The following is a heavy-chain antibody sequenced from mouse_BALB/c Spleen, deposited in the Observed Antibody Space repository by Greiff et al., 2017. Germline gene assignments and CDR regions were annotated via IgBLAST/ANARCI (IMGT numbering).Heavy chain of an antibody. Sequence: EVHLVESGPGLVKPSQSLSLTCSVTGYSITSGYYWNWIRQFPGNKLEWMGYISYDGSNNYNPSLKNRISITRDTSKNQFFLKLNSVTTEDTATYYCAREPLTYFDYWGQGTTLTVSS. J-gene: IGHJ2*01. CDR3: AREPLTYFDY. V-gene: IGHV3-6*02. D-gene: IGHD6-1*01. CDR1: GYSITSGYY. CDR2: ISYDGSN.